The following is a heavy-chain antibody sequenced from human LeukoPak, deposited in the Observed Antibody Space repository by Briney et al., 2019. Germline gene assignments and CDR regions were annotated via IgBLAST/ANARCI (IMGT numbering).Heavy chain of an antibody. CDR1: GFTFDDYA. CDR2: ISWNSGSI. J-gene: IGHJ4*02. V-gene: IGHV3-9*01. D-gene: IGHD4-11*01. Sequence: GGSLRLSCAASGFTFDDYAMHWVRQAPGKGLEWVSGISWNSGSIGYADSVKGRFTISRDNAKNSLYLQMNSLRAEDTAVYYCAKDHSLLYSNCFDYWGQGTLVTVSS. CDR3: AKDHSLLYSNCFDY.